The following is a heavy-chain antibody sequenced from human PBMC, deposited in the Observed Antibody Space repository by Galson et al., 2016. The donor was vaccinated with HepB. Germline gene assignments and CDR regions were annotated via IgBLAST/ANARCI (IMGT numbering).Heavy chain of an antibody. Sequence: SLRLSCAASGFTFSTYAMNWVRQAPGKGLEWVSDIRGSGGSPYYADSVLGRFTITRDNSKNTLYLQMNSLRADDTAVYYCAKESGLWNVKTDFDYWGQGTVVTVSS. CDR3: AKESGLWNVKTDFDY. J-gene: IGHJ4*02. CDR2: IRGSGGSP. V-gene: IGHV3-23*01. CDR1: GFTFSTYA. D-gene: IGHD1-1*01.